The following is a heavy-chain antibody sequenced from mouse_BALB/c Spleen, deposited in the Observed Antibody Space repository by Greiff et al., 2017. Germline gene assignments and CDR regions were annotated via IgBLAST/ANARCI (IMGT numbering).Heavy chain of an antibody. CDR2: IRLKSNNYAT. Sequence: EVKLEESGGGLVQPGGSMKLSCVASGFTFSNYWMNWVRQSPEKGLEWVAEIRLKSNNYATHYAESVKGRFTISRDDSKSSVYLQMNNLRAEDTGIYYCTRGGNYGWFAYWGQGTLVTVSA. V-gene: IGHV6-6*02. CDR1: GFTFSNYW. J-gene: IGHJ3*01. D-gene: IGHD2-1*01. CDR3: TRGGNYGWFAY.